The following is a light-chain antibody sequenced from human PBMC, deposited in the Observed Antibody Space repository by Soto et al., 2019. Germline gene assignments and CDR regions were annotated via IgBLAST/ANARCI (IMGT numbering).Light chain of an antibody. Sequence: EIVMTQSPATLSVSPGERATLSCRASQSITGNLTWYQQKPGQAPRLLIYDASTRATGNPARFSGSGSGTEFTLTISSLQSEDFAVYYCQQYHNWPLTFGGGTKVEIK. CDR2: DAS. J-gene: IGKJ4*01. CDR3: QQYHNWPLT. V-gene: IGKV3-15*01. CDR1: QSITGN.